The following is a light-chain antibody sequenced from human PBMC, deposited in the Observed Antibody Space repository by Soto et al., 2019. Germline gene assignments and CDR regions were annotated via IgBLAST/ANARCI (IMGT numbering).Light chain of an antibody. J-gene: IGKJ3*01. CDR3: HQYGSSRQFA. Sequence: EMVLTQSPGTLSLSPGERATLSCRASQSVSSSYLASYQQKTGQPPRLLIYGASSRATVTPDRFSGSGSGKDFTLTNSRLEPEDFAVDYCHQYGSSRQFAFGPGTKVYIK. CDR1: QSVSSSY. V-gene: IGKV3-20*01. CDR2: GAS.